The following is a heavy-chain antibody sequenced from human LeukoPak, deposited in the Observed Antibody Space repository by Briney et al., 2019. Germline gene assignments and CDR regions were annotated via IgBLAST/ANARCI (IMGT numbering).Heavy chain of an antibody. V-gene: IGHV1-58*01. CDR1: GFTFTSSA. Sequence: SVKVSCKASGFTFTSSAVQWVRQARGQRLEWIGWIVVGSGNTNYAQKFQERVTITRDMSTSTAYMELSSLRSEDTAVYYCAADLKKVAGPYGYWGQGTLVTVSS. CDR3: AADLKKVAGPYGY. CDR2: IVVGSGNT. J-gene: IGHJ4*02. D-gene: IGHD6-19*01.